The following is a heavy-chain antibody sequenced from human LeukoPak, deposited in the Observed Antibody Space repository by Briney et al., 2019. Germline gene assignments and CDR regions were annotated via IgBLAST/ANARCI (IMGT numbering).Heavy chain of an antibody. J-gene: IGHJ3*02. CDR2: ISSGSSFM. CDR3: ARVGYYDSSGYPDAFDI. Sequence: GGSLRPSCAASGFTFSRYSMNWVRQAPGKGLEWVSSISSGSSFMYYADSVKGRFTISRDNAKNSLYLQMNSLRAEDTAVYYCARVGYYDSSGYPDAFDIWGQGTMVTVSS. D-gene: IGHD3-22*01. V-gene: IGHV3-21*01. CDR1: GFTFSRYS.